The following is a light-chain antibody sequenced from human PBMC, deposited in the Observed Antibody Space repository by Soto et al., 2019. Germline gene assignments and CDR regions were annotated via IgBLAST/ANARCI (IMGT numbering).Light chain of an antibody. CDR3: QQRGNRPPWT. J-gene: IGKJ1*01. CDR1: QSVGKY. CDR2: DAS. Sequence: EIVVTQSPATLSLSPGERATLSCRASQSVGKYLVWYQQKPGQAPRLLIYDASNRATGIPARFSGSGSGTDFTLTISSLEPEDVAVYYCQQRGNRPPWTFGQGTKVDIK. V-gene: IGKV3-11*01.